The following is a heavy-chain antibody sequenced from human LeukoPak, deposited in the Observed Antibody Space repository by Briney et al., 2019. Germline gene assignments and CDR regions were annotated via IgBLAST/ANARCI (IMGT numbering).Heavy chain of an antibody. Sequence: GGSLRLSCAASGFTFSSYWMHWVRQAPGKGLVWVSRINTDGSSTSYADSVKGRFTISRDNAKNTLYLQMNSLRAEDTAVYYCAREPSREWTTTVITRGMDVWGKGTTVTVSS. CDR2: INTDGSST. CDR1: GFTFSSYW. J-gene: IGHJ6*03. CDR3: AREPSREWTTTVITRGMDV. V-gene: IGHV3-74*01. D-gene: IGHD4-23*01.